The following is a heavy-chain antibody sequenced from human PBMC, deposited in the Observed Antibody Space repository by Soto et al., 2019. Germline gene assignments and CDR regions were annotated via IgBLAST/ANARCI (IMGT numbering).Heavy chain of an antibody. CDR1: GGSISSGGYY. CDR3: ARGYSSSFDP. Sequence: SETLSLTCTVSGGSISSGGYYWSWFRQHPGKGLEWIGYIYYSGSTYYNPSLKSRVTISVDTSKNQFSLKLSSVTAADTAVYYCARGYSSSFDPWGQGTLVTVSS. D-gene: IGHD6-6*01. J-gene: IGHJ5*02. CDR2: IYYSGST. V-gene: IGHV4-31*03.